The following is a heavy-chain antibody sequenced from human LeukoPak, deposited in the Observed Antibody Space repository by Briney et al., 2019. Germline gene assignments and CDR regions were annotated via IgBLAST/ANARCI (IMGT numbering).Heavy chain of an antibody. D-gene: IGHD2-8*01. CDR2: IYSGGST. V-gene: IGHV3-53*01. CDR1: GFTVSSNY. Sequence: GGSLRLSCAASGFTVSSNYMSWVRQAPGKGLEWVSVIYSGGSTYYADSVKGRYTISRDNSKNTLYLQMNSLRAEDTAVYYCARISMADFDYWGQGTLVTVSS. J-gene: IGHJ4*02. CDR3: ARISMADFDY.